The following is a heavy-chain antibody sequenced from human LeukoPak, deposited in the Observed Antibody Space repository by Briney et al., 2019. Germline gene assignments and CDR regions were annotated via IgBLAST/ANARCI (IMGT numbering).Heavy chain of an antibody. J-gene: IGHJ4*02. V-gene: IGHV4-59*12. CDR1: DGSISNYY. CDR3: ARANGYGLLDY. D-gene: IGHD5-18*01. Sequence: SETLSLTCTVSDGSISNYYWSWIRQPPGKGLEWIGYIYYSGTTSYNPSLKSRVTISVDTSKNQFSLRLSSVTAADTAVYYCARANGYGLLDYWGQGTLVTVSS. CDR2: IYYSGTT.